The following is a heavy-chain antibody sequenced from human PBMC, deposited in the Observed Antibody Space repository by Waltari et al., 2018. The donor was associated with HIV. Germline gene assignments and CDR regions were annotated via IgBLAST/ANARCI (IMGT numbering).Heavy chain of an antibody. V-gene: IGHV1-2*02. J-gene: IGHJ5*02. CDR2: INPNSGAT. CDR1: GYTFTGYY. Sequence: QVQLLQSGAEVKKPGASLRVSCMASGYTFTGYYIHWVRQATGQGLEWVGNINPNSGATNYAQTVEGRRTMTRDTSISTAYMELSGLTVDDTAIYYCARVPFAGYWTPNNYFDPWGQGTLVTVSS. D-gene: IGHD3-16*01. CDR3: ARVPFAGYWTPNNYFDP.